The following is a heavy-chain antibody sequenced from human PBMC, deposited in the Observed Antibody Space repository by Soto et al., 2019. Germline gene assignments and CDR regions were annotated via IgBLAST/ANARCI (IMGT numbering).Heavy chain of an antibody. CDR3: SRTDRDFYGLDV. CDR2: ISAAGDP. J-gene: IGHJ6*02. Sequence: EVQLVESGGGLVQPGGSLRLSCEASAFTFRNYDMHWVRQGTGKGLEWVSGISAAGDPDYADSVECLSIISRENAQNSFFLQMNSLRVGDTAVYYCSRTDRDFYGLDVWGQGTTVIVSS. V-gene: IGHV3-13*05. CDR1: AFTFRNYD.